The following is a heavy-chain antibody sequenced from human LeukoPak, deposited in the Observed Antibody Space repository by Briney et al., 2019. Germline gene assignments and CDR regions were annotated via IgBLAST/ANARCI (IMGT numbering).Heavy chain of an antibody. CDR2: IYDSGST. CDR3: ARQIAVAGYFDY. V-gene: IGHV4-59*11. CDR1: FVSISGHY. D-gene: IGHD6-13*01. J-gene: IGHJ4*02. Sequence: PSETLSFTCTGSFVSISGHYWTWIRQPPGKGLKWLGYIYDSGSTNYNPSLKSRVSISVDTSKNQFSLRLSSVTAADTAMYYCARQIAVAGYFDYWGQGTLVTVSS.